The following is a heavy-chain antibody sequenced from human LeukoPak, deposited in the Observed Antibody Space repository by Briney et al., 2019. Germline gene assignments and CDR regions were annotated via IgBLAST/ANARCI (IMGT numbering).Heavy chain of an antibody. CDR2: ISSSSSTI. D-gene: IGHD2-21*02. J-gene: IGHJ4*02. V-gene: IGHV3-48*01. CDR1: GFTFSSYS. CDR3: AGSFRGVTTKSYYFDY. Sequence: PGGSLRLSCAASGFTFSSYSMNWVRQAPGKGLEWVSYISSSSSTIYYADSVKGRFTISRDNAKNSLYLQMNSLRAEDTAVYYCAGSFRGVTTKSYYFDYWGQGTLVTVSS.